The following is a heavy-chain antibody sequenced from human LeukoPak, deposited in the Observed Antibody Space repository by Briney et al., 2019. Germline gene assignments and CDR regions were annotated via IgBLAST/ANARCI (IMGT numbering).Heavy chain of an antibody. V-gene: IGHV1-8*01. CDR3: ARIYAIAARSSFDY. CDR2: MNTNSGNT. Sequence: ASVKVSCKASGYTFTSYDINWVRQATGQGLEWMGWMNTNSGNTGYAQKFQGRVTMTRNTSISTAYMELSSLRSEDTAVYYCARIYAIAARSSFDYWGQGTLVTVSS. D-gene: IGHD6-6*01. J-gene: IGHJ4*02. CDR1: GYTFTSYD.